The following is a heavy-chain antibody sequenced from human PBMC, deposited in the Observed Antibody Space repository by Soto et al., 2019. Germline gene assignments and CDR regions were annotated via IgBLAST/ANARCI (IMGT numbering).Heavy chain of an antibody. D-gene: IGHD1-26*01. J-gene: IGHJ4*02. CDR3: AKSGSIRGSFD. CDR2: INPSGGST. V-gene: IGHV1-46*01. CDR1: GYIFTSYY. Sequence: ASVKVSCKASGYIFTSYYMHWVRQAPGQGLEWMGIINPSGGSTSYAQKFQGRVTMTRDTSTSTVYMELSSLRSEDTAVYYCAKSGSIRGSFDWGQGTLVTVSS.